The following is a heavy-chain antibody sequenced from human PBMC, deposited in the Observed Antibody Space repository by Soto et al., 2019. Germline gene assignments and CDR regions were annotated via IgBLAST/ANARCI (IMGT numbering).Heavy chain of an antibody. D-gene: IGHD3-16*02. Sequence: GGSLRLSCAASGFTFSSYGMHWVRQAPGKGLEWVAVIWYDGSNKYYADSVKGRFTISRDNSKNTLYLQMNSLRAEDTAVYYCASGGYDYIWGSYRSSPEFDYYYMDVWGKGTTVTVSS. V-gene: IGHV3-33*01. CDR2: IWYDGSNK. CDR3: ASGGYDYIWGSYRSSPEFDYYYMDV. J-gene: IGHJ6*03. CDR1: GFTFSSYG.